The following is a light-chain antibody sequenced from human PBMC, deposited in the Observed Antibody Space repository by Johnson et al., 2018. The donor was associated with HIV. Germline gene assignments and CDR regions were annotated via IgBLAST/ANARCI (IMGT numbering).Light chain of an antibody. J-gene: IGLJ1*01. CDR3: GTWDNSLSTGGV. Sequence: QSLLTQPPSVSAAPGQKVTISCSGSSSNIGNNYVSWYQQLPGTAPKLLIYENNKRPSGIPDRFSGSKSGPSATLGITGLQTGDEADYYCGTWDNSLSTGGVFGTGTKVTVL. V-gene: IGLV1-51*02. CDR2: ENN. CDR1: SSNIGNNY.